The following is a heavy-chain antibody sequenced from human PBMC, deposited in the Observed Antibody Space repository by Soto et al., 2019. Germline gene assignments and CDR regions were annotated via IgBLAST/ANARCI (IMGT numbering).Heavy chain of an antibody. Sequence: ASVKVSCKASGYTFTNYGVSWVRQAPGQGLEWMGWISAKNGDTNFAQRFRGRISMTTDTSTNTVYMELRSLKPDDTAVYYCARDPPETPADYWGQGPLVAVSS. CDR1: GYTFTNYG. CDR3: ARDPPETPADY. J-gene: IGHJ4*02. V-gene: IGHV1-18*01. CDR2: ISAKNGDT.